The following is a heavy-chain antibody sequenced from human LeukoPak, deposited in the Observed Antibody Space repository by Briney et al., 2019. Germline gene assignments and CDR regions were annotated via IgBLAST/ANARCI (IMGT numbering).Heavy chain of an antibody. CDR1: GFTFSSYW. CDR3: ARGIHASGGYGSGSYYPY. Sequence: GGSLRLSCAASGFTFSSYWMHWVRQAPGKGLVWVSRINSDGSSTIYADSVKGRFTISRDNAKNSLYLQMNSLRAEDTAVYYCARGIHASGGYGSGSYYPYWGQRTLVTVSS. CDR2: INSDGSST. D-gene: IGHD3-10*01. V-gene: IGHV3-74*01. J-gene: IGHJ4*02.